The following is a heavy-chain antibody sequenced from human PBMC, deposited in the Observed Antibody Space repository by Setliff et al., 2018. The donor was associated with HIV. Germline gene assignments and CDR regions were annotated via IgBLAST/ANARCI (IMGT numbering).Heavy chain of an antibody. CDR1: GATFTTYS. CDR2: IIPIIRSA. V-gene: IGHV1-69*06. CDR3: AREVASYSSRFDAFDV. J-gene: IGHJ3*01. Sequence: GASVKVSCKTSGATFTTYSITWVRQAPGQGLEWMGGIIPIIRSAKYAQKFQGRVTITADKSTSTAYMELSNLRSEDTAVYYCAREVASYSSRFDAFDVWGQGTTVTVSS. D-gene: IGHD6-13*01.